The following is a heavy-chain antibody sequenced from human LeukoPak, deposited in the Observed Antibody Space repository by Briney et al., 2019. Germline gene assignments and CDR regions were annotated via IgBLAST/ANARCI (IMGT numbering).Heavy chain of an antibody. Sequence: PGRSLRLSCAASGFTFDAYAMHWVRQAPGKGLEWVSGISWNSGTIVYADSVKGRFTISRDNSKNTLYLQMNSLRAEDTAVYYCAKREYGSGSPFDYWGEDTLVTVSP. CDR3: AKREYGSGSPFDY. CDR2: ISWNSGTI. CDR1: GFTFDAYA. V-gene: IGHV3-9*01. D-gene: IGHD3-10*01. J-gene: IGHJ4*02.